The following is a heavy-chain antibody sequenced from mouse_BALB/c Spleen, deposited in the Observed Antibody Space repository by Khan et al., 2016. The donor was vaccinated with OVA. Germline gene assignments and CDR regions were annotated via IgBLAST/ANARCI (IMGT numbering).Heavy chain of an antibody. D-gene: IGHD2-14*01. CDR3: VRIPIPPYDFDY. Sequence: VQLQESGTELARPGASVKMSCKASGYTFANYAMHWVKQRPAQGLEWIGYIHPSTGYTNYNQNFSNTATLPTDRSSNTAYLQLSSLTSDDSEVYSCVRIPIPPYDFDYWGQGTTLTVSS. V-gene: IGHV1-4*01. J-gene: IGHJ2*01. CDR2: IHPSTGYT. CDR1: GYTFANYA.